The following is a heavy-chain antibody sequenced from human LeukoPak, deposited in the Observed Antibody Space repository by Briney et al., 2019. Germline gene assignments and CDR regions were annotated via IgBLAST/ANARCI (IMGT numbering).Heavy chain of an antibody. D-gene: IGHD5-18*01. CDR1: GFTFSSYS. V-gene: IGHV3-21*01. J-gene: IGHJ4*02. CDR3: ARDRKRGYSYGYHFDY. CDR2: ISSSSSYI. Sequence: GGSLRLSCAASGFTFSSYSMNWVRQAPGKGLEWVSSISSSSSYIYYADSVKGRFTISRDNAKNSLYLQMNSLRAEDTAVYYCARDRKRGYSYGYHFDYWGQGTLVTVSS.